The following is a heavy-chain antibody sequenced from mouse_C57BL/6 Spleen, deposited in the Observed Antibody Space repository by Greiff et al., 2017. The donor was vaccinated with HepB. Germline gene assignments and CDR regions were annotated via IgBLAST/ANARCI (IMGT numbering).Heavy chain of an antibody. CDR1: GYTFTSYW. CDR2: IHPNSGST. D-gene: IGHD2-3*01. CDR3: ARADGYSSFDY. J-gene: IGHJ2*01. Sequence: QVQLRQPGAELVKPGASVKLSCKASGYTFTSYWMHWVKQRPGQGLEWIGMIHPNSGSTNYNEKFKSKATLTVDKSSSTAYMQLSSLTSEDSAVYYCARADGYSSFDYWGQGTTLTVSS. V-gene: IGHV1-64*01.